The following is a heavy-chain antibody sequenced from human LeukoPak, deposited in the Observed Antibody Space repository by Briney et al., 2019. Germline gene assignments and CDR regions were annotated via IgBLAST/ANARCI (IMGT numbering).Heavy chain of an antibody. CDR2: ISGSGGST. Sequence: GSLRLSCAASGLTFSSYAMTWVRQAPGKGLEWVSGISGSGGSTYYADSVKGRFTISRDNSKNTLYLQMNSLRAEDTAVYYCAKFSLELGYFDYWGQGTLVTVSS. J-gene: IGHJ4*02. CDR3: AKFSLELGYFDY. CDR1: GLTFSSYA. V-gene: IGHV3-23*01. D-gene: IGHD1-7*01.